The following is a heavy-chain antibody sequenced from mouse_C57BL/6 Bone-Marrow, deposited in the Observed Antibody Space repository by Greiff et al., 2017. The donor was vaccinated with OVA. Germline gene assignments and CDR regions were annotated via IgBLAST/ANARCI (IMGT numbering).Heavy chain of an antibody. J-gene: IGHJ4*01. CDR1: GYTFTSYW. D-gene: IGHD1-1*01. Sequence: VQLQQSGTELVKPGASVKLSCKASGYTFTSYWMHWVKQRPGQGLEWIGNINPSNGGTNYNEKFKSKATLTVDKSSSTAYMQLSSLTSEDSAVYYCARPYYYGIRCGPYYAMDYWGQGTSVTVSS. CDR3: ARPYYYGIRCGPYYAMDY. V-gene: IGHV1-53*01. CDR2: INPSNGGT.